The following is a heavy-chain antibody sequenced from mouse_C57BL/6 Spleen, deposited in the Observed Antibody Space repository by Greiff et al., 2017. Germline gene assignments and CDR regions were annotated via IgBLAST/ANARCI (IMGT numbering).Heavy chain of an antibody. Sequence: QVQLQQSGAELVRPGASVKLSCKASGYTFTDYYINWVKQRPGQGLEWIARIYPGSGNTYYNEKFKGKATLTAEKSSSTAYMQLSSLTSEDSAVYFCAREERVPSYFDVWGTGTTVTVSS. CDR3: AREERVPSYFDV. J-gene: IGHJ1*03. CDR1: GYTFTDYY. CDR2: IYPGSGNT. V-gene: IGHV1-76*01.